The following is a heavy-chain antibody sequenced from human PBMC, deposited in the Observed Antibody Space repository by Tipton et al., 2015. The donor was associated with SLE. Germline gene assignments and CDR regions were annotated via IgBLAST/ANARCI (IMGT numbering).Heavy chain of an antibody. D-gene: IGHD2-15*01. CDR1: GGSFSGYY. CDR2: INHSGST. Sequence: LRLSCAVYGGSFSGYYWSWIRQPPGKGLEWIGEINHSGSTYYNPSLKSRVTISIDTSKNQFSLKLSSVTAADTAVYYCASLSSSDVWGQGTTVTVSS. V-gene: IGHV4-34*01. CDR3: ASLSSSDV. J-gene: IGHJ6*02.